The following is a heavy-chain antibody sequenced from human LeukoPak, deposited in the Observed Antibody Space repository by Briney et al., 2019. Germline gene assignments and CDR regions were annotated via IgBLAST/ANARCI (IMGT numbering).Heavy chain of an antibody. CDR2: IIPIFGAA. V-gene: IGHV1-69*05. J-gene: IGHJ3*02. Sequence: ASVKVSCKASGGTFSSYAISWVRQAPGHGLEWIGRIIPIFGAANYAQKFQGRVTITTDESTSTAYMELSSLRSEDTAGYYCARAAKGYYDSSGPDDAFDIWGQGTMVTVSS. D-gene: IGHD3-22*01. CDR3: ARAAKGYYDSSGPDDAFDI. CDR1: GGTFSSYA.